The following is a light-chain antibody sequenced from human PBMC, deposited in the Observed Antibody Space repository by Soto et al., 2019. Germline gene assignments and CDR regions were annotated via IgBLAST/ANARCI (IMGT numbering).Light chain of an antibody. V-gene: IGKV1-5*01. CDR3: QQYGSSPYT. CDR1: QTISNW. J-gene: IGKJ2*01. CDR2: DAS. Sequence: DIQMTQSPSTLSASVGDRVTITCRASQTISNWLAWYQQKPGKAPKLLIYDASTLESGVPSRFSGSGSGTDFTLTISRLEPEDFAVYYCQQYGSSPYTFGQGTKVDIK.